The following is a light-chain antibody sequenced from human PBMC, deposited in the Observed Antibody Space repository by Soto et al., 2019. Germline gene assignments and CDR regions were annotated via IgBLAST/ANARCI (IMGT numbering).Light chain of an antibody. CDR1: QSLLDGSNNKDY. CDR3: QQYYSPPYT. CDR2: WAS. Sequence: DIVMTQSPDSLTVSLGERATINCKSSQSLLDGSNNKDYLAWYQQKPGQPPKLLIYWASTRESGVPDRYSGSGSGTDFTLTISSLQAEDVAVYYCQQYYSPPYTFGQGTKVEIK. V-gene: IGKV4-1*01. J-gene: IGKJ2*01.